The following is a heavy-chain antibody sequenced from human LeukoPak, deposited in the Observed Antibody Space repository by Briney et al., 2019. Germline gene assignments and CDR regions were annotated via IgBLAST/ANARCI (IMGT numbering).Heavy chain of an antibody. CDR3: ATDPLGGYDFDY. V-gene: IGHV1-24*01. D-gene: IGHD5-12*01. CDR2: FDPEDGET. CDR1: GYTLTELS. J-gene: IGHJ4*02. Sequence: ASVKVSCKVSGYTLTELSMHWVRQAPGKGVEWMGGFDPEDGETIYAQKFQGRVTMTEDTSTDTAYMELSSLRSEDTAVYYCATDPLGGYDFDYWGQGTLVTVSS.